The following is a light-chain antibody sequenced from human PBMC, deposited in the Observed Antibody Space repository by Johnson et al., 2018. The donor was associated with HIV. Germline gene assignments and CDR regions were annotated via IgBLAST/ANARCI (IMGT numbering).Light chain of an antibody. V-gene: IGLV1-51*01. CDR1: SSNIGNNY. Sequence: QSVLTQPPSVSAAPGQKVTISCSGSSSNIGNNYVSWYQQVPGTAPKLLIYDNNKRPSGIPDRISGSKSGTSATLGITGLQTGDEADYYCGTWDSSLSAGCYVFGTGTKVTVL. CDR2: DNN. CDR3: GTWDSSLSAGCYV. J-gene: IGLJ1*01.